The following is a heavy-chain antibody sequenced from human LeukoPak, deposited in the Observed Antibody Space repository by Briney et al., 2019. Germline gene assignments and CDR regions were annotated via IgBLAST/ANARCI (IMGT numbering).Heavy chain of an antibody. CDR1: GGSFSGYY. CDR2: INHSGST. CDR3: ARGLQRRDGYSRRAILFDY. V-gene: IGHV4-34*01. J-gene: IGHJ4*02. Sequence: SETLSLTCAVYGGSFSGYYWSWIRQPPGKGLEWIGEINHSGSTNYNPSLKSRVTISVDTSKNQFSLKLSSVTAADTAVYYCARGLQRRDGYSRRAILFDYWGQGTLVTVSS. D-gene: IGHD5-24*01.